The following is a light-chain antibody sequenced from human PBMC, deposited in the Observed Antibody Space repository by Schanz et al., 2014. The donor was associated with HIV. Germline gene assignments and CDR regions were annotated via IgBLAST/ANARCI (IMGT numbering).Light chain of an antibody. CDR2: GNS. J-gene: IGLJ2*01. Sequence: QSVLAQPPSVSGAPGQRVTISCTGSRSNIGAGYDVHWYQQLPGAAPKLLIYGNSNRPSGVPDRFSVSRSGDSASLVISSLRSEDEADYYCQSYDGTLRAVVFGGGTKVTVL. V-gene: IGLV1-40*01. CDR3: QSYDGTLRAVV. CDR1: RSNIGAGYD.